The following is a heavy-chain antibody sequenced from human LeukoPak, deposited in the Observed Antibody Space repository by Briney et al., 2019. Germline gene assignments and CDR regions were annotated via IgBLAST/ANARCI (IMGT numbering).Heavy chain of an antibody. J-gene: IGHJ4*02. D-gene: IGHD6-19*01. CDR2: IDTSGST. CDR3: AREPRAVAGSFDY. CDR1: GGSISNYY. Sequence: SETLSLTCTVSGGSISNYYWIWLRQPAGKGLEWIGRIDTSGSTNYNPSLKSRVTMSVDTSKNQFSLKLSSVTAADTAVYYCAREPRAVAGSFDYWGQGTLVTVSS. V-gene: IGHV4-4*07.